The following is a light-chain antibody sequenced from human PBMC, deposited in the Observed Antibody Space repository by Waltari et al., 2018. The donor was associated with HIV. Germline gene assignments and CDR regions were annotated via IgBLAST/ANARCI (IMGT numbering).Light chain of an antibody. Sequence: IQMTQSPSSLSSYVGHTFTITCQASHDIKKHLNWYQQKPGEAPKILISEASNLEIGVPSRFSGTGSGVDFSLTISSLQPEDVATYYCQQSDTLWTFGQGTKVE. CDR3: QQSDTLWT. V-gene: IGKV1-33*01. CDR1: HDIKKH. CDR2: EAS. J-gene: IGKJ1*01.